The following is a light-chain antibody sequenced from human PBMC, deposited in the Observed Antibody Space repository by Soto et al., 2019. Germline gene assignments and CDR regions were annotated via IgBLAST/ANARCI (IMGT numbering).Light chain of an antibody. Sequence: EIVLTQSPATLSLSPGERATLSCRASQSVSSYLAWYQQKPGQAPRLLIYDASNRATGIPARFSGSGSGTDFTLTISSLEPEDFAVYYCHQYNHWLTWTFGQGTKV. J-gene: IGKJ1*01. V-gene: IGKV3-11*01. CDR2: DAS. CDR3: HQYNHWLTWT. CDR1: QSVSSY.